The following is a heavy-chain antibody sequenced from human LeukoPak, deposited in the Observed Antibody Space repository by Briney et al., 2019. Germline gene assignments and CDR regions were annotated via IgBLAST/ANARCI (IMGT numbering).Heavy chain of an antibody. CDR2: INDDGSAT. D-gene: IGHD5-24*01. CDR1: GFTFTTYS. V-gene: IGHV3-21*04. Sequence: GGSLRLSCEASGFTFTTYSMTWVRQAPGKGLEWVSRINDDGSATFYADSVKGRFTISRDNAKNSLYLQMNSLRAEDTAVYYCATIDGYNYYFDYWGQGTLVTVSS. CDR3: ATIDGYNYYFDY. J-gene: IGHJ4*02.